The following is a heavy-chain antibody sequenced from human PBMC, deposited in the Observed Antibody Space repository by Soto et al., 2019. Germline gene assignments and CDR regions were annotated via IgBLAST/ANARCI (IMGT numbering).Heavy chain of an antibody. D-gene: IGHD3-10*01. Sequence: QITLKESGPTLVKPTQTLTLTCTFSGFSLSTSGVGVGWIRQPPGKALEWLALIYCDDDKRYSPSLKSRLTITKDTSKNPVVLTMTNMAPVYTATYYCAHRQTVRGVIITCDYWGQGTLVTVSS. J-gene: IGHJ4*02. CDR1: GFSLSTSGVG. V-gene: IGHV2-5*02. CDR2: IYCDDDK. CDR3: AHRQTVRGVIITCDY.